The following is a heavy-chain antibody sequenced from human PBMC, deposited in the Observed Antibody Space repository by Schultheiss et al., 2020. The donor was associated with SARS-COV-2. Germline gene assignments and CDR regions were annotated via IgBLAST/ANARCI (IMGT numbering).Heavy chain of an antibody. CDR1: GFTFSTYG. Sequence: GGSLRLSCAASGFTFSTYGMSWVRQAPGKGLEWVSSISSRSSYIYYADSLKGRFTVSRDNAKDSFFLHMNDLRVEDTAVYYCARDPSGSNTNDHWGQGTLVTVSS. V-gene: IGHV3-21*01. CDR2: ISSRSSYI. D-gene: IGHD2-2*01. J-gene: IGHJ4*02. CDR3: ARDPSGSNTNDH.